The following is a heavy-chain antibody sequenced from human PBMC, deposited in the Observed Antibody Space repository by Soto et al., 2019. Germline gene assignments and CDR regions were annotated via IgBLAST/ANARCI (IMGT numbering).Heavy chain of an antibody. CDR1: GFTFSSYG. V-gene: IGHV3-33*01. CDR3: ARDPPISAMVRGHYYYYMDV. J-gene: IGHJ6*03. CDR2: IWYDGSNK. D-gene: IGHD3-10*01. Sequence: GGSLRLSCAASGFTFSSYGMHWVRQAPGKGLEWVAVIWYDGSNKYYADSVKGRFTISRDNSKNTLYLQMNSLRAEDTAVYYSARDPPISAMVRGHYYYYMDVWGKGTMVTVSS.